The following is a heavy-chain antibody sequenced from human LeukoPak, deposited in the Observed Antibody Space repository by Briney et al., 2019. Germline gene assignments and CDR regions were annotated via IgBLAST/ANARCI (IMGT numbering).Heavy chain of an antibody. CDR2: IIPIFGTA. J-gene: IGHJ4*02. V-gene: IGHV1-69*13. CDR3: ARGRYDDSSGYYLFDY. CDR1: GGTFSSYA. Sequence: SVKVSCKASGGTFSSYAISWVRQAPGQGLEWMGEIIPIFGTANYAQKFQGRVTITADESTSTAYMELSSLRSEDTAVYYCARGRYDDSSGYYLFDYWGQGTLVTVSS. D-gene: IGHD3-22*01.